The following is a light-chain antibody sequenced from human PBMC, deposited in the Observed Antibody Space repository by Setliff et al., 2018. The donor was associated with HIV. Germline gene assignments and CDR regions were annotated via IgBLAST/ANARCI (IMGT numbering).Light chain of an antibody. CDR1: NIGSKS. J-gene: IGLJ1*01. CDR3: QVWDSSSDHPGYV. CDR2: YDS. Sequence: SYALTQPPSVSVAPGKTARITCGGNNIGSKSVHWYLQKPGQAPVLVIYYDSDRPSGIPERFSGSNSGNTAALTISWVEAGDEADYYCQVWDSSSDHPGYVFGTGTKVTVL. V-gene: IGLV3-21*04.